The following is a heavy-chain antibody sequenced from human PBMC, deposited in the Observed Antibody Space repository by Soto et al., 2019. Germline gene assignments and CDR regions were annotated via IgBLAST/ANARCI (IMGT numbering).Heavy chain of an antibody. V-gene: IGHV4-38-2*02. D-gene: IGHD5-12*01. CDR2: IYHSGST. CDR1: GYSISSGYY. Sequence: PSETLSLTCAVSGYSISSGYYWGWIRQPPGKGLEWIGSIYHSGSTYYNPSLKSRVTISVDTSKNQFSLKLSSVTAADTAVYYCAGDLVEMASNFDYWGQGTLVTVSS. J-gene: IGHJ4*02. CDR3: AGDLVEMASNFDY.